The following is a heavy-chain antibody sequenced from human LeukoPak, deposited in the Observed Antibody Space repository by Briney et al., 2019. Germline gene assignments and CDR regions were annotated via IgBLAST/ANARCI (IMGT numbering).Heavy chain of an antibody. CDR3: ARQPANTAAFDI. CDR2: VRDNGES. J-gene: IGHJ3*02. Sequence: PSETLSLTCTVSGDSVSSSTYHWGWIRQPPGKGLEWIAYVRDNGESNYNPSLKSRVAISIDTANNQISLRLNFVTASDTAIYYCARQPANTAAFDIWGLGTMVTVSS. V-gene: IGHV4-61*05. D-gene: IGHD5-18*01. CDR1: GDSVSSSTYH.